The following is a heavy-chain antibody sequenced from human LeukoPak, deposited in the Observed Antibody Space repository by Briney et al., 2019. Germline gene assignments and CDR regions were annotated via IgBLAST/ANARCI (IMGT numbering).Heavy chain of an antibody. CDR2: ISESGGVT. Sequence: GGSLRLSCAASGFTFSSYWMSWVRQAPGKGLEWVAGISESGGVTYYADSVKGRFIISRDKSKSTLYLQMNSLRAEDTAVYYCVKGSYRGYEFDYWGQGTLVTVSS. J-gene: IGHJ4*02. D-gene: IGHD5-12*01. CDR3: VKGSYRGYEFDY. CDR1: GFTFSSYW. V-gene: IGHV3-23*01.